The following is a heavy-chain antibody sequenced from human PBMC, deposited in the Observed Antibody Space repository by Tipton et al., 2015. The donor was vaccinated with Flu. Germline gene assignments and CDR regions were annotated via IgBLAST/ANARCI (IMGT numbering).Heavy chain of an antibody. CDR1: GFTFSSYA. J-gene: IGHJ4*02. V-gene: IGHV3-23*01. CDR2: ISGSGGST. Sequence: TASGFTFSSYAMSWVRQAPGKGLEWVSAISGSGGSTYYADSVKGRFTISRDNSKNTLYLQMNSLRAEDTAVYYCAKAFGYSSSWSGVACWGQGTLVPVSS. D-gene: IGHD6-13*01. CDR3: AKAFGYSSSWSGVAC.